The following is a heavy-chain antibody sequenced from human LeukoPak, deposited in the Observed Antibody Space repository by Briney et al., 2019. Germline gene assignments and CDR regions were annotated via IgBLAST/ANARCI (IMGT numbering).Heavy chain of an antibody. D-gene: IGHD4-11*01. J-gene: IGHJ4*02. Sequence: SETLSLTCTVSGGPITTTTYYWGWIRQPPGKGLEWIGSMYYSGTTYYNPSLKSRVTMSVETSTNQFSLKLSSVTAADTAVYYCARLATVTTSFFDYWGQGTLVTVSS. CDR2: MYYSGTT. V-gene: IGHV4-39*01. CDR3: ARLATVTTSFFDY. CDR1: GGPITTTTYY.